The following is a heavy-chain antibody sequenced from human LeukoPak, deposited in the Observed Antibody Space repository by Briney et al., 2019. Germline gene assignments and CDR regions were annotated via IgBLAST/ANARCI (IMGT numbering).Heavy chain of an antibody. V-gene: IGHV1-2*02. CDR2: IYPNSGGA. D-gene: IGHD6-19*01. J-gene: IGHJ4*02. Sequence: ASVKVSCKAFGYSFTGFYMHWVRPATGQGLEWMGWIYPNSGGAHYAQKFQGRVTMTRDTSISTTYMELSGLRSDDTAVYYCAREWSRGWWGDYWGQGTLVTVSS. CDR1: GYSFTGFY. CDR3: AREWSRGWWGDY.